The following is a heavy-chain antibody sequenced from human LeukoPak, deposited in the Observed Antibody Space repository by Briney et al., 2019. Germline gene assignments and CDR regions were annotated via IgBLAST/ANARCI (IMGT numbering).Heavy chain of an antibody. CDR2: INGDGRNI. Sequence: GGSLRLSCVASGFSFSSHPMNWVRQAPGKGLEWVSRINGDGRNINYADSVRGRFTISRDNAKNTLYLQMNTLRVEDTAVYYCTRDLMDYDVSTGLHHYYMDVWGQGTTVTVSS. CDR1: GFSFSSHP. CDR3: TRDLMDYDVSTGLHHYYMDV. J-gene: IGHJ6*02. D-gene: IGHD3-9*01. V-gene: IGHV3-74*01.